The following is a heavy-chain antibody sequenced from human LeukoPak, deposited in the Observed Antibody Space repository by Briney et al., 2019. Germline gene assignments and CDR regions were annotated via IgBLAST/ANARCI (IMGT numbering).Heavy chain of an antibody. CDR2: ISGSGGST. Sequence: PGWSLRLSCAGCGFIFRSYAMSWVGQAPLKGLDWVSAISGSGGSTYYADSVKGRFTISTNNSKNTLYLQMHSLRAEDTAVYYCAKAPTILTGYYYYGMDVWGQGTTVTVSS. CDR3: AKAPTILTGYYYYGMDV. CDR1: GFIFRSYA. D-gene: IGHD3-9*01. J-gene: IGHJ6*02. V-gene: IGHV3-23*01.